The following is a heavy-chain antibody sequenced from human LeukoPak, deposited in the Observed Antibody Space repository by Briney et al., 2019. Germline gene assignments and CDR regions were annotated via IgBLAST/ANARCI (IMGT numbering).Heavy chain of an antibody. CDR2: IWHDGSNK. Sequence: GSLRLSCAASGFTFSTDGMHWVRQAPGKGLERVAVIWHDGSNKYYADSVKGRFTISRDNSKNMLYLQMNSLRTEDTAVYYCARANSSSWYRGPFDPWGQGTLVTVSS. CDR1: GFTFSTDG. J-gene: IGHJ5*02. D-gene: IGHD6-13*01. V-gene: IGHV3-33*01. CDR3: ARANSSSWYRGPFDP.